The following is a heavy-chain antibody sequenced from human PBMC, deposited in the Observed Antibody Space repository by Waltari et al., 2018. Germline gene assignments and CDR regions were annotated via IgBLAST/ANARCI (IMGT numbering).Heavy chain of an antibody. D-gene: IGHD3-22*01. CDR3: ARVWRYYYDVRGYWMFDP. CDR2: IKQDGREK. V-gene: IGHV3-7*01. J-gene: IGHJ5*02. CDR1: GFTFSNYW. Sequence: EVQLVESGGGLVQPGGPLRLPCAASGFTFSNYWMNWIRQAPGKGLEWVANIKQDGREKYYVDSVKGRFTISRDNAKNSLSLQMNSLRAEDTAVYYCARVWRYYYDVRGYWMFDPWGQGTLVTVSS.